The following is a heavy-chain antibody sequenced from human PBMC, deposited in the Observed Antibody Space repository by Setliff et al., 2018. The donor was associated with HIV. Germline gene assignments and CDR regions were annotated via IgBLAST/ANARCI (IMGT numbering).Heavy chain of an antibody. V-gene: IGHV3-23*01. CDR2: ISFSGRST. J-gene: IGHJ6*02. CDR1: GFTFNNSA. CDR3: ARGANLQYLDWPSYAMDV. Sequence: PGGSLRLSCVASGFTFNNSAMGWVRHAPGRGLEWVSGISFSGRSTYYADSVKGRFTVSRDTSRNSLYLHMNNLRVDDTALYYCARGANLQYLDWPSYAMDVWGQGTTVTVSS. D-gene: IGHD3-9*01.